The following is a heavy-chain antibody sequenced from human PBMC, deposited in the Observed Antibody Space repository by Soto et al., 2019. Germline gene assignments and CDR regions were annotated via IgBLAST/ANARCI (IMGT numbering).Heavy chain of an antibody. J-gene: IGHJ4*02. Sequence: ALSVTCPDSGASITYGAYSWSWIRQTPGKGLEWIGYINHLETTFYNPSFESRLTLSIDRTKNQFSLNLKSMSAADRAVYFCARGGGFDSFDYWGQGILVTVSS. D-gene: IGHD3-10*01. V-gene: IGHV4-30-2*01. CDR2: INHLETT. CDR1: GASITYGAYS. CDR3: ARGGGFDSFDY.